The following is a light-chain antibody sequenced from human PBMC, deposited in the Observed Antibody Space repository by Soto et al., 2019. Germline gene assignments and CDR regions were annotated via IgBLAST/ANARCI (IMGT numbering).Light chain of an antibody. V-gene: IGKV3-11*01. J-gene: IGKJ2*01. Sequence: EVVLTQSPVTLSLSPGERATLSCRASQSFRGLLAWYQQKPGQAPRLLIYDAYNRATGIPPRFSGSGSGTDFTLTISSLEPEDFAVYYCQQYGTAPYTFGQGTTLEFK. CDR1: QSFRGL. CDR3: QQYGTAPYT. CDR2: DAY.